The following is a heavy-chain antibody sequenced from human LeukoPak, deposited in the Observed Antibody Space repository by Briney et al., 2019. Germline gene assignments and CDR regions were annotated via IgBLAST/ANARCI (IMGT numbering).Heavy chain of an antibody. CDR2: IYTSGST. CDR1: GGSISSGTYY. V-gene: IGHV4-61*02. J-gene: IGHJ4*02. CDR3: ARAFPSIASLYYFDY. D-gene: IGHD2-2*01. Sequence: SQTLSLTCTVSGGSISSGTYYWSWIRQPAGKGLEWIGRIYTSGSTNYNPSLKSRVTMSVDTSKNQFSLKLSSVTAADTAVYYCARAFPSIASLYYFDYWGQGTLVTVSS.